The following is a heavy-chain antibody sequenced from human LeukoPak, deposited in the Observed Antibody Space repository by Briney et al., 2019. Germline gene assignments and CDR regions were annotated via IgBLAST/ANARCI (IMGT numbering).Heavy chain of an antibody. CDR3: AREGIAVAGIYYYYMDV. V-gene: IGHV3-7*01. CDR1: GFAYNNYV. D-gene: IGHD6-19*01. CDR2: IKQDGSEK. J-gene: IGHJ6*03. Sequence: PGGSLRLSCAASGFAYNNYVIHWIRQAPGKGLEWVANIKQDGSEKYYVDSVKGRFTISRDNAKNSLYLQMNSLRAEDTAVYYCAREGIAVAGIYYYYMDVWGKGTTVAASS.